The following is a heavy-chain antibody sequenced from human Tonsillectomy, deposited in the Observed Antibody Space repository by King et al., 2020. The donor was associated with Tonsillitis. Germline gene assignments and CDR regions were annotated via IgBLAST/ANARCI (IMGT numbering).Heavy chain of an antibody. V-gene: IGHV4-39*01. D-gene: IGHD2-2*01. CDR2: IYYSGST. CDR3: ARLSRIGAFDI. J-gene: IGHJ3*02. CDR1: GGSISSSSYY. Sequence: LQLQESGPGLVKPSETLSLTCTVSGGSISSSSYYWGWIRQPPGKGLEWIGSIYYSGSTYYNPSLKSRVTISVDTSKNQFSLKLSSVTAADTAVYYCARLSRIGAFDIWGQGTMVTVSS.